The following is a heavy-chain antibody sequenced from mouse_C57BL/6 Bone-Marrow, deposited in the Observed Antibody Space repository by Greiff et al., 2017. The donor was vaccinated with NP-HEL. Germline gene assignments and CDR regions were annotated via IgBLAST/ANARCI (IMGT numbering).Heavy chain of an antibody. CDR2: IDPENGDT. CDR1: GFNIKDDY. D-gene: IGHD2-2*01. J-gene: IGHJ3*01. Sequence: VHVKQSGAELVRPGASVKLSCTASGFNIKDDYMHWVKQRPEQGLEWIGWIDPENGDTEYASKFQGKATITADTSSNTAYLQLSSLTSEDTAVYYCTTRDGYDTWFAYWGQGTLVTVSA. CDR3: TTRDGYDTWFAY. V-gene: IGHV14-4*01.